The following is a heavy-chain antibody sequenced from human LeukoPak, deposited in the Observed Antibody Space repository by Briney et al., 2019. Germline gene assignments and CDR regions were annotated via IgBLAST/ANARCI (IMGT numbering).Heavy chain of an antibody. Sequence: SETLSLTCSVSGGSISNYYRSWIRQPAGKGLEWIGRIYTSGSTNYNPSLKSRVSMSVDTSKNQFSLKLSSVTAADTAVYYCAREGEGSGVVIDHWGQGTLVTVSS. CDR3: AREGEGSGVVIDH. V-gene: IGHV4-4*07. J-gene: IGHJ4*02. CDR1: GGSISNYY. D-gene: IGHD3-3*01. CDR2: IYTSGST.